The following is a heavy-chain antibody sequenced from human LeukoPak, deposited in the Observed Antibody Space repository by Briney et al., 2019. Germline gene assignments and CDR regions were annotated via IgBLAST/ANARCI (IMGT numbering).Heavy chain of an antibody. CDR2: ISYSGTT. J-gene: IGHJ5*02. Sequence: SETLSLTCTVSGASISSSRYYWGWIRQPPGKGLEWIGSISYSGTTYYNPSLKSRGSISVDTSRNQFSLKLSSVTAPDTAVYYCAKNGQSGFSFDPWGQGTLVTVSS. V-gene: IGHV4-39*01. D-gene: IGHD1-26*01. CDR3: AKNGQSGFSFDP. CDR1: GASISSSRYY.